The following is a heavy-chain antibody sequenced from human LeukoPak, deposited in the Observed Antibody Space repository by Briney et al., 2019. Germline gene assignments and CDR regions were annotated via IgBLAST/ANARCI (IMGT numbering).Heavy chain of an antibody. V-gene: IGHV1-8*01. CDR3: ARATYSSGWLNFHDY. CDR2: MNPNSGNT. Sequence: ASVKVPCKSSGYTFTSYDINWVRQATGQGLEWMGWMNPNSGNTGYAQKFQGRVTMTRNTSISTAYMELSSLRSEDTAVYYCARATYSSGWLNFHDYWGQGTLVTVSS. D-gene: IGHD6-19*01. CDR1: GYTFTSYD. J-gene: IGHJ4*02.